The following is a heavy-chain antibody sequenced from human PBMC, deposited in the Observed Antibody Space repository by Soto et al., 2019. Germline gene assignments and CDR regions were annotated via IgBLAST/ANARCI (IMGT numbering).Heavy chain of an antibody. CDR1: GGSISSGGYY. CDR2: IYYSGST. Sequence: SETLSLTCTVSGGSISSGGYYWSWIRQHPGKGLEWIGYIYYSGSTYYNPSLKSRVTISVDTSKNQFSLKLSSVTAADTAVYYCSREGLWFGEPRDFWGQGTTVTVSS. CDR3: SREGLWFGEPRDF. J-gene: IGHJ6*02. D-gene: IGHD3-10*01. V-gene: IGHV4-31*03.